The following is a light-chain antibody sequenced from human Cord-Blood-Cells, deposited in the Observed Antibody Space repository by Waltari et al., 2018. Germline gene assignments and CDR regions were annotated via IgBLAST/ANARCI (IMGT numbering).Light chain of an antibody. V-gene: IGKV2-28*01. J-gene: IGKJ2*03. Sequence: DIVMTQSPLSLPVTPGEPASISCSSSQSLLHINGYNYVDWYLQKPGQSPQLLIYLGSNRASGVPDRFSGSGSGTDVTLKISRVEAEDVGVYYCMQALQTPYSFGQGTKLEIK. CDR2: LGS. CDR3: MQALQTPYS. CDR1: QSLLHINGYNY.